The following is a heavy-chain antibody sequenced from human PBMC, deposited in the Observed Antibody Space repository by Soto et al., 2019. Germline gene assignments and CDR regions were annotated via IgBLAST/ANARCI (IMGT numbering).Heavy chain of an antibody. J-gene: IGHJ4*02. Sequence: PGGSLRLSCAASGFTFSSYAMHWVRQAPGKGLEWVAVISYDGSNKYYADSVKGRFTISRDNSKNTLYLQMNSLRAEDTAVYYCARDPGKWELPYYFDYWGQGTLVTVSS. CDR1: GFTFSSYA. V-gene: IGHV3-30-3*01. CDR3: ARDPGKWELPYYFDY. D-gene: IGHD1-26*01. CDR2: ISYDGSNK.